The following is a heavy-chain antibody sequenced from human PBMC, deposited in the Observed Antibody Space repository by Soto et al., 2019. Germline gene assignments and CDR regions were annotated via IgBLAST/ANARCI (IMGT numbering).Heavy chain of an antibody. J-gene: IGHJ4*02. Sequence: QVHLVQSGAEVKKPGASVKVSCKASGYTFTSYYVHWVRQAPGQGLEWMGLINPSGGDTFYAQKFQGRVTMPRDTSTSAVYLGLSNLRSEDTAMYFCARGSDVAARQLIDFWGQGTLVTVSS. CDR1: GYTFTSYY. V-gene: IGHV1-46*01. CDR3: ARGSDVAARQLIDF. D-gene: IGHD6-6*01. CDR2: INPSGGDT.